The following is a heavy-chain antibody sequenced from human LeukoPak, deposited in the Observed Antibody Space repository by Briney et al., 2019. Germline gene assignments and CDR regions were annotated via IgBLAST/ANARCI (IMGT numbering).Heavy chain of an antibody. CDR1: GFTFSNNV. CDR3: AKENYSGSGNYQGGVFDY. J-gene: IGHJ4*02. V-gene: IGHV3-23*01. CDR2: IRGSGHST. D-gene: IGHD3-10*01. Sequence: GGSLRLSCAASGFTFSNNVMTWVRQAPGKGLEWVSSIRGSGHSTPCADSVRGRFTISRDNSKNTQHLHMSSLRAEDAAVYYCAKENYSGSGNYQGGVFDYWGQGTLVTVSS.